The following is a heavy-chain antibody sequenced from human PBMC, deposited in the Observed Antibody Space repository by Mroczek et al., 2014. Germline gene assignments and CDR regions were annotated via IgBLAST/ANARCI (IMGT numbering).Heavy chain of an antibody. Sequence: QVQLVQSGAEVKKPGASVKVSCKASGYTFTSYGISWVRQAPGQGLEWMGWISAYNGNTNYAQKLQGRVTMTTDTSTSTAYMELRSLRSDDTAVYYCARDPGTMVRGVIIEGPYGMDVWGQGTTVTVSS. CDR1: GYTFTSYG. CDR2: ISAYNGNT. V-gene: IGHV1-18*01. D-gene: IGHD3-10*01. CDR3: ARDPGTMVRGVIIEGPYGMDV. J-gene: IGHJ6*02.